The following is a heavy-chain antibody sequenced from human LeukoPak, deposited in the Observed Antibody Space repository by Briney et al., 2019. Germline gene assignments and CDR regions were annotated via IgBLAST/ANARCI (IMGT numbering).Heavy chain of an antibody. CDR1: GFTFNRCW. D-gene: IGHD2-21*02. V-gene: IGHV3-7*01. Sequence: GGSLRLSCVVSGFTFNRCWMNWVRQAPGKGLEWVAHINPDGRDTYYVDSVKGRFAISRDNAQDSMYLQMNSLRVEDTAVYYCTSWGDTTAEYFQRWGQGTLVTVSS. J-gene: IGHJ1*01. CDR2: INPDGRDT. CDR3: TSWGDTTAEYFQR.